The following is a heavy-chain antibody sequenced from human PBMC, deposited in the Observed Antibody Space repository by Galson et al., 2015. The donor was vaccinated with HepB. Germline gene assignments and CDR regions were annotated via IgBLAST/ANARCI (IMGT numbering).Heavy chain of an antibody. Sequence: SLRLSCAASGFTFSSYSMNWVRQAPGKGLEWVSSISSSRSYIYYADSVKGRFTISRDNAKNSLYLQMNSLRAEDTAVYYCARADEFWSGYYYSGFDYWGQVTLVTVSS. J-gene: IGHJ4*02. CDR1: GFTFSSYS. CDR2: ISSSRSYI. V-gene: IGHV3-21*01. CDR3: ARADEFWSGYYYSGFDY. D-gene: IGHD3-3*01.